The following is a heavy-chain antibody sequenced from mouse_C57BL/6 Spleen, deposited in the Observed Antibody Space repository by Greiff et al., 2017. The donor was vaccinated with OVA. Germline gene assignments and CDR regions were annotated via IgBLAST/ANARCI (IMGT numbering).Heavy chain of an antibody. CDR3: ARSGYDYDDFAY. CDR2: IYPGSGST. J-gene: IGHJ3*01. Sequence: VQLQQPGAELVKPGASVKMSCKASGYTFTSYWITWVKQRPGQGLEWIGDIYPGSGSTNYNEKFKSKATLTVDTSSSTAYMQLSSLTSEDSAAYYCARSGYDYDDFAYWGQGTLVTVSA. CDR1: GYTFTSYW. V-gene: IGHV1-55*01. D-gene: IGHD2-4*01.